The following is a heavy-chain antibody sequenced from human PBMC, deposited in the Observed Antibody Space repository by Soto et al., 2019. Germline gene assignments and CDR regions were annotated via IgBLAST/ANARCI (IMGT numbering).Heavy chain of an antibody. V-gene: IGHV3-15*01. J-gene: IGHJ3*02. CDR2: IKSKTDGGTT. CDR1: GFTFSNAW. CDR3: TSPYCSSTSCYPHAFDI. D-gene: IGHD2-2*01. Sequence: GGSLRLSCAASGFTFSNAWMSWVRQAPGKGLEWVGRIKSKTDGGTTDYAAPVKDRFTISRDDSKNTLYLQMNSLKTEDTAVYYCTSPYCSSTSCYPHAFDIWGQGTMVTVSS.